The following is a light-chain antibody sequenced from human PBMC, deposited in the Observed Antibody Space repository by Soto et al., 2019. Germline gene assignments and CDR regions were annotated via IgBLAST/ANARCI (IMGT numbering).Light chain of an antibody. J-gene: IGLJ2*01. CDR3: SSHSSSSTLVV. CDR2: DVN. Sequence: QSALTQPASMSGSPGQSITISCTGTSSDVGGYNYVSWYRQHPGKAPKLMIYDVNNRPSGVSNRFSGSNSGNTASLTISGLQAEDEADYYCSSHSSSSTLVVFGGGTKLTVL. CDR1: SSDVGGYNY. V-gene: IGLV2-14*03.